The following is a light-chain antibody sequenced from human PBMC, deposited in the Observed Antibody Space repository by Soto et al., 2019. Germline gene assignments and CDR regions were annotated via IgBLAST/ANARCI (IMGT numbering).Light chain of an antibody. V-gene: IGLV2-14*01. CDR1: SSDVGVYNY. Sequence: QSALTQPASVSGSPGQSITISCTGNSSDVGVYNYVSWYQQHPGKAPKLMIYEVSNRPSGVSTRFSGSKSGNTASLTISGRQAEDEADYDCSSYTSSRTWGFGGGTKLTVL. CDR3: SSYTSSRTWG. CDR2: EVS. J-gene: IGLJ3*02.